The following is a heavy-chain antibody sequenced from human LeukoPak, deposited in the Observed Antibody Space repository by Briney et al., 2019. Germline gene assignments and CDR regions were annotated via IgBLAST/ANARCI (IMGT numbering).Heavy chain of an antibody. Sequence: ASVTVSCKASGYTFTSYYMHWVRQAPGQGLEWMGIINPSGGSTSYAQKFQGRVTMTRDMSTSTVYMELSSLRSEDTAVYYCARVRSSGWYIESWYFDLWGRGTLVTVSS. D-gene: IGHD6-19*01. J-gene: IGHJ2*01. CDR3: ARVRSSGWYIESWYFDL. CDR2: INPSGGST. V-gene: IGHV1-46*01. CDR1: GYTFTSYY.